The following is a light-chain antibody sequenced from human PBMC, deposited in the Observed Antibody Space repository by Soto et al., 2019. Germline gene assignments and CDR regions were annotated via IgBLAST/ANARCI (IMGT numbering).Light chain of an antibody. CDR3: GSYRSGIYV. CDR1: NSDVGGYNY. V-gene: IGLV2-14*01. CDR2: EVT. Sequence: QSVLAQPASVSGSPGQSITISCGGTNSDVGGYNYVSWYQQRPGKGPKLIIFEVTNRPSGVSDRFSGSKSGNTASLTISGLQAEDEGDYYCGSYRSGIYVFGTGTRSPS. J-gene: IGLJ1*01.